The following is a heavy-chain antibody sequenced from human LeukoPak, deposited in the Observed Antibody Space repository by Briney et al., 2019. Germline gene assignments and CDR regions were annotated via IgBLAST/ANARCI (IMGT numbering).Heavy chain of an antibody. CDR1: GFTFDDYA. Sequence: GGSLRLSCAASGFTFDDYAMHWVRQAPGKGLEWVSGIYWNSGSIGYADSVKGRFTISRDNAKNSLYLQMNSLRAEDTALYYCAKSSSYSGYKGDFDYWGQGTLVTVSS. D-gene: IGHD5-12*01. CDR2: IYWNSGSI. J-gene: IGHJ4*02. V-gene: IGHV3-9*01. CDR3: AKSSSYSGYKGDFDY.